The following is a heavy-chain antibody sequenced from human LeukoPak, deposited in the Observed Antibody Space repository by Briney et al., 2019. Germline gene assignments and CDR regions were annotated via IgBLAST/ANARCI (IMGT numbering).Heavy chain of an antibody. CDR2: IYHSGST. Sequence: SGTLSLTCAVSGGSISSSNWWSWVRQPPGKGLEWIGGIYHSGSTNYNPSLKSRVTISVDKSKNQFSLKLSSVTAAGTAVYYCASHYDSSGYPPHGGQGTRSPSPQ. CDR3: ASHYDSSGYPPH. CDR1: GGSISSSNW. D-gene: IGHD3-22*01. V-gene: IGHV4-4*02. J-gene: IGHJ4*02.